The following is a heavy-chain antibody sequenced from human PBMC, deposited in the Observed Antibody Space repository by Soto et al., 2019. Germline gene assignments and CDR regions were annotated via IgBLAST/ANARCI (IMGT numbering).Heavy chain of an antibody. J-gene: IGHJ6*02. D-gene: IGHD3-3*01. V-gene: IGHV5-10-1*01. CDR3: AKADDFWSGYHIYYYYGMDV. CDR1: GYSFTSYW. CDR2: IDPSDSYT. Sequence: PGESLKISCKGSGYSFTSYWISWVRQMPGKGLEWMGRIDPSDSYTNYSPSFQGHATISRDNSKHTLYLQMNSLRAEDTAVYYCAKADDFWSGYHIYYYYGMDVWGQGTTVTVSS.